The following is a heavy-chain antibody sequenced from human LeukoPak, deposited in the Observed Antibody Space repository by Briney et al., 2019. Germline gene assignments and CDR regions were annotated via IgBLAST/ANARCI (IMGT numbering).Heavy chain of an antibody. J-gene: IGHJ3*02. CDR2: IYSGGST. CDR3: ARATGTTGAFDI. Sequence: GGSLRLSCAASGITVNDAWMGWVRQAPGKGLEWVSVIYSGGSTYYADSVKGRFTISRDNSKNTLYLQMNSLRAEDTAVYYCARATGTTGAFDIWGQGTMVTVSS. CDR1: GITVNDAW. D-gene: IGHD1-1*01. V-gene: IGHV3-53*01.